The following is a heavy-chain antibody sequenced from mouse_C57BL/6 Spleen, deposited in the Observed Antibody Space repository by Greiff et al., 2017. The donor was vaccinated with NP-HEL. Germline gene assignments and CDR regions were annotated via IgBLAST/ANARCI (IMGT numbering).Heavy chain of an antibody. CDR1: GYTFTRYW. V-gene: IGHV1-64*01. D-gene: IGHD1-1*01. J-gene: IGHJ2*01. Sequence: QVQLQQPGAELVKPGASVKLSCKASGYTFTRYWMHVVKPRPGQGLEWIGMIHPNSGSTTYNEKFKSKATLTVDKTSSTAYMQLSSLTSEDSAVYYCASLREDYFDYWGQGTTLTVSS. CDR3: ASLREDYFDY. CDR2: IHPNSGST.